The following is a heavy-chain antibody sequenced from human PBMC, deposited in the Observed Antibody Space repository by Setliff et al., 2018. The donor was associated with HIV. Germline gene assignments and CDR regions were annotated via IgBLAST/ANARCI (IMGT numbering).Heavy chain of an antibody. CDR2: INPYSGGT. CDR3: VREVRAAYKGPLWFGQSDPRPDTFDI. Sequence: ASVKVSCKASGYTFTAYYIHWVRQAPGQGLEWMGWINPYSGGTNYAQNFQGWVTMTRDTSITTAYMELSRLTSDDTALYFCVREVRAAYKGPLWFGQSDPRPDTFDIWGRGTMVTVSS. V-gene: IGHV1-2*04. D-gene: IGHD3-10*01. J-gene: IGHJ3*02. CDR1: GYTFTAYY.